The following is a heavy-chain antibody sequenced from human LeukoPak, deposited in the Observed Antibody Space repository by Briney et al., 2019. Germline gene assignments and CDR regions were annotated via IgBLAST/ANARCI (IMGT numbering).Heavy chain of an antibody. CDR2: IYSGGST. D-gene: IGHD4-11*01. J-gene: IGHJ4*02. CDR3: ARDYSNYGFDY. CDR1: GFTVSSNY. Sequence: GGPVRLSCAASGFTVSSNYMSWDRQAPGKGLEWVSVIYSGGSTYYADSVKGRFTISRDNSKNTLYLQMNSLRAEDTAVYYCARDYSNYGFDYWGQGTLGSASS. V-gene: IGHV3-66*01.